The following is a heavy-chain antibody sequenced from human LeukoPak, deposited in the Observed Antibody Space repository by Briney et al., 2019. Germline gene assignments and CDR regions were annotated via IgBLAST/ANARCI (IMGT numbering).Heavy chain of an antibody. CDR1: GGSFSSSSYY. J-gene: IGHJ5*02. Sequence: AGTLCLTCTVSGGSFSSSSYYWGWIRQPPGKGREWLGSIYCSGRTYYNPALRSRATLSVDTSKNHFSLKLSPVTAADTAVYSCARHVKGGGKKDPFDPWGPGTLVTVSS. CDR2: IYCSGRT. CDR3: ARHVKGGGKKDPFDP. D-gene: IGHD4-23*01. V-gene: IGHV4-39*01.